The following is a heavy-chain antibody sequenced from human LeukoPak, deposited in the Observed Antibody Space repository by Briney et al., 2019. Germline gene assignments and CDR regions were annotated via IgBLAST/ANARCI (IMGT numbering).Heavy chain of an antibody. CDR1: GGSISSYY. J-gene: IGHJ4*02. Sequence: PSETLSLTCTVSGGSISSYYWSWIRQPPGKGLEWIGYIFYSGSTNYNPSLKSRVTMSVDTSKNQFSLKLSSVTAADTAVYYCARGGIAAHFDYWGQGTLVTVSS. CDR3: ARGGIAAHFDY. CDR2: IFYSGST. V-gene: IGHV4-59*01. D-gene: IGHD6-13*01.